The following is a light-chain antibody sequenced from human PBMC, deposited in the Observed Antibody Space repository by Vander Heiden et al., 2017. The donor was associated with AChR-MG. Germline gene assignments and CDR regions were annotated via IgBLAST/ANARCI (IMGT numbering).Light chain of an antibody. CDR2: DVS. V-gene: IGLV2-14*03. Sequence: QSALTQPASVSGSPGQSITISCTGVTSDVASHDFVSWYQQHPGNAPRVMRFDVSYRPSGVSTRVSGSKSGDKASPTISGLQAEDEADEYCGSYTTGSTVMFGGGTKLTV. CDR1: TSDVASHDF. J-gene: IGLJ3*02. CDR3: GSYTTGSTVM.